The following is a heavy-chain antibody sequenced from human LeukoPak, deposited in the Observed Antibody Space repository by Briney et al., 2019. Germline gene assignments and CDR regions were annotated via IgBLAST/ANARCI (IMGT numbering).Heavy chain of an antibody. V-gene: IGHV4-59*01. CDR2: IYYTGTA. CDR1: GGSISSYY. Sequence: SETLSLTCTVSGGSISSYYWSWIRQPPGKGLEFIGYIYYTGTANYNPSLKSRVTISVDTSKNQFSLKVSSVTAADTAVYYCARLTGPYYYYYMDVWGEGTTVTISS. J-gene: IGHJ6*03. CDR3: ARLTGPYYYYYMDV. D-gene: IGHD3-9*01.